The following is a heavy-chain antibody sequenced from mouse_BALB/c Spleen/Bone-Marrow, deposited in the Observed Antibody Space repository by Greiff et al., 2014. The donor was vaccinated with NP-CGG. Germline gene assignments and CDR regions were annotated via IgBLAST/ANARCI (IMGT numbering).Heavy chain of an antibody. CDR1: GFSLTFYG. J-gene: IGHJ4*01. CDR2: IWSGGST. V-gene: IGHV2-2*02. D-gene: IGHD2-4*01. CDR3: ARNVIKRGAMDY. Sequence: QVQLKQSGPGLVQPSQSPSITCTVSGFSLTFYGIHWVRQSPGKGLEWLGVIWSGGSTDYNAAFISRLSISKDNSKSQVFFKMNSLQANDTAIYYCARNVIKRGAMDYWGQGTSVTVSS.